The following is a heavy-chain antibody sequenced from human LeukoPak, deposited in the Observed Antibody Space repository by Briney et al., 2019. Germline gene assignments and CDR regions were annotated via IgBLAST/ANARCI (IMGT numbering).Heavy chain of an antibody. Sequence: PSETLSLTCTVPGGSISSYYWSWIRQPPGKGLEWIGYIYYSGSTNYNPSLKSRVTISVDTSKNQFSLKLSSVTAADTAVYYCAKTDSGYDPLFDYWGQGTLVTVSS. CDR3: AKTDSGYDPLFDY. CDR1: GGSISSYY. V-gene: IGHV4-59*01. D-gene: IGHD5-12*01. CDR2: IYYSGST. J-gene: IGHJ4*02.